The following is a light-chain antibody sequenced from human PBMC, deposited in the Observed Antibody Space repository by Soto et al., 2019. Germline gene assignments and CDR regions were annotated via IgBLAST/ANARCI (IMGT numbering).Light chain of an antibody. Sequence: QSALTQPASVSGSPGQAITISCTGTSSDVGGYNYVSWYQQHPGKAPKLMIYEVTNRPSGVSNRFCGFKSGNTASLSISGLQAEDEADYYCSSYTSNRGVFGTGTKLTVL. CDR3: SSYTSNRGV. V-gene: IGLV2-14*01. CDR2: EVT. CDR1: SSDVGGYNY. J-gene: IGLJ1*01.